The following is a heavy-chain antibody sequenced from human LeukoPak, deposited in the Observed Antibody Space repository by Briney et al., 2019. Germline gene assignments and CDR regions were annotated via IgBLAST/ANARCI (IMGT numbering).Heavy chain of an antibody. Sequence: GGSLRLSCAASGFTFSSYAMHWVRQAPGKGLEWVAVISYDGSNKYYADSVKGRFTISRDNSKNTLYLQMNSLRDEDTAVYYCARSNYYGSGSYLGYFDYWGQGTLVTVSS. D-gene: IGHD3-10*01. CDR3: ARSNYYGSGSYLGYFDY. CDR1: GFTFSSYA. CDR2: ISYDGSNK. V-gene: IGHV3-30-3*01. J-gene: IGHJ4*02.